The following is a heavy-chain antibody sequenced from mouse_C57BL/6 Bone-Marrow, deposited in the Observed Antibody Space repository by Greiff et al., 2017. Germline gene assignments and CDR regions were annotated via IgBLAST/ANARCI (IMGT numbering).Heavy chain of an antibody. Sequence: VKLQQPGAELVKPAASVKMSCKASGYTFTSYWLTWVKQRPGQGLEWIGDIYPGSGSTKYNGKVKSKATLTVDTYSSTAYMQLSSLTSVDSAVYYGARSEGYGYDECPCAYWGQGTLVTVSA. CDR3: ARSEGYGYDECPCAY. J-gene: IGHJ3*01. CDR2: IYPGSGST. CDR1: GYTFTSYW. V-gene: IGHV1-55*01. D-gene: IGHD2-2*01.